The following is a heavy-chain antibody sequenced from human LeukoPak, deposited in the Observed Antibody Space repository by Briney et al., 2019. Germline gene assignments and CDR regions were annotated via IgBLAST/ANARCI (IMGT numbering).Heavy chain of an antibody. Sequence: PGGSLRLSCAASGFTFSSYAMSRVRQAPGKGLEWVSTISGRGGTTYYADSVKGRFTISRDNSKNTLYLQMNGLRAEDTAVYYCASIVVTTIKGGFDYWGQGTLVTVSS. CDR1: GFTFSSYA. CDR3: ASIVVTTIKGGFDY. V-gene: IGHV3-23*01. J-gene: IGHJ4*02. CDR2: ISGRGGTT. D-gene: IGHD5-12*01.